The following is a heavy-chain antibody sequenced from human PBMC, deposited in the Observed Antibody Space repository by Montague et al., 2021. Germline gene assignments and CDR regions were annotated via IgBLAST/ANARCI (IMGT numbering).Heavy chain of an antibody. Sequence: SETLSLTCTVSGDSISSNYFWSCVRQPLGKVLEWIGEIYHGTTSYSPSLKGRLTVSMDTSKNQFSLKLSSVTAADTAIYYCAVGPESAWELLHHWGQGTLVTVSS. CDR1: GDSISSNYF. J-gene: IGHJ5*02. CDR2: IYHGTT. CDR3: AVGPESAWELLHH. D-gene: IGHD1-26*01. V-gene: IGHV4-4*02.